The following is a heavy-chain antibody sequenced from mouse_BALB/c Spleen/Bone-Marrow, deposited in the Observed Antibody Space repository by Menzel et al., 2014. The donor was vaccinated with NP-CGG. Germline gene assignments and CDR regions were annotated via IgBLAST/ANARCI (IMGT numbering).Heavy chain of an antibody. Sequence: QVQLKQSGAELVKPGASLKLSCKASSYTFTNYWIHWVKQRPGQGLEWIGEINPSNGRTNYNEKFKTKATLTVDKSSSTAYMQLSSLTSEDSAVNYCAALLSHLAMDYWVQGTSVTVSS. CDR1: SYTFTNYW. CDR3: AALLSHLAMDY. D-gene: IGHD3-3*01. CDR2: INPSNGRT. V-gene: IGHV1S81*02. J-gene: IGHJ4*01.